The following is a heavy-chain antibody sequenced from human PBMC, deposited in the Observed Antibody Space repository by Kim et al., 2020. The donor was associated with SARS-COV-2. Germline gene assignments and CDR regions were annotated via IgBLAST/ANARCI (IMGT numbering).Heavy chain of an antibody. Sequence: YSHPSPKGRITISEDTSKNQFSLKLSSVPAADTAVYYCARESNVGPTTSHWGQGTLVTVSS. D-gene: IGHD1-1*01. J-gene: IGHJ4*02. V-gene: IGHV4-31*02. CDR3: ARESNVGPTTSH.